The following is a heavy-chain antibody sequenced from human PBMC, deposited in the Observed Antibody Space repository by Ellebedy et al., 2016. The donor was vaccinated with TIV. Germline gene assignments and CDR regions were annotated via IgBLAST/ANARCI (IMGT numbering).Heavy chain of an antibody. V-gene: IGHV3-23*01. CDR1: GFTFSSYA. Sequence: GGSLRLXXAASGFTFSSYAMSWVRQAPGKGLQWVSAISDSGGSTYYADSVKGRFIISRDNSKNTLYLQMNSLRAEDTAVYYCAKDHDFWSGYYFDYWGQGTLVTVSS. CDR2: ISDSGGST. CDR3: AKDHDFWSGYYFDY. J-gene: IGHJ4*02. D-gene: IGHD3-3*01.